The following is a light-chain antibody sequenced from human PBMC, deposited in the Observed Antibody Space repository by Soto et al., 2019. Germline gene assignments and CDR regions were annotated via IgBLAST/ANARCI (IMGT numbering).Light chain of an antibody. CDR1: SSNIGNNY. Sequence: QSVLTQPPSVSAAPGQKVTISCSGSSSNIGNNYVSWYQHLPGTAPKLLIYDNNERPSGIPDRFSGSKSGTSATLGITGLQTGDEADYYCGTWDTSLSAVVFGGGTKL. CDR3: GTWDTSLSAVV. J-gene: IGLJ2*01. CDR2: DNN. V-gene: IGLV1-51*01.